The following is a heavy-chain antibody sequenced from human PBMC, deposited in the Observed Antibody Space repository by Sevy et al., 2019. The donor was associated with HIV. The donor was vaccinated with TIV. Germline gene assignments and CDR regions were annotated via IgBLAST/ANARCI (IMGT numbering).Heavy chain of an antibody. CDR1: GFTFSSYS. CDR3: ARVKGCSCGSCYLLNPLYHPRLYGMDV. V-gene: IGHV3-21*01. D-gene: IGHD2-15*01. CDR2: ISSSSSYI. J-gene: IGHJ6*02. Sequence: GGSLRLSCAASGFTFSSYSMNWVRQAPGKGLEWVSSISSSSSYIYYADSVKGRFTISRDNAKNSLYLQMNSLRAEDTAVYYCARVKGCSCGSCYLLNPLYHPRLYGMDVWGQGTTVTVSS.